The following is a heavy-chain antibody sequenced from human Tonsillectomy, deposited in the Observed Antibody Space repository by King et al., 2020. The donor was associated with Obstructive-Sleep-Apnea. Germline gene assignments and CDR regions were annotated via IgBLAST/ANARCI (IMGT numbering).Heavy chain of an antibody. Sequence: QLVQSGGGLVQPGGSLRLSCAASGFTFSSYAMRWVRQAAGKWLEWGSAISGSVGRTNYAVSVKGRFTISRDNSKNTLYLQMNSLRAEDTAVYYCAKDLDFWSGYYTGILDYWGQGTLVTVSS. J-gene: IGHJ4*02. D-gene: IGHD3-3*01. V-gene: IGHV3-23*04. CDR3: AKDLDFWSGYYTGILDY. CDR2: ISGSVGRT. CDR1: GFTFSSYA.